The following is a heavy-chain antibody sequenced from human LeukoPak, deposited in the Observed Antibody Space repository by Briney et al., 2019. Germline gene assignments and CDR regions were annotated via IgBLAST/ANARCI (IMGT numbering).Heavy chain of an antibody. CDR1: GYTFTGYY. V-gene: IGHV1-2*02. Sequence: ASVKVSCKASGYTFTGYYMHWVRQAPGQGLEWMGWINPNSGGTNYAQKFQGRVTMTRDTSISTAYMELSRLRSDDTAVYYCARDADYVWGSYRYTNPPDYWGQGTLVTVSS. CDR3: ARDADYVWGSYRYTNPPDY. D-gene: IGHD3-16*02. J-gene: IGHJ4*02. CDR2: INPNSGGT.